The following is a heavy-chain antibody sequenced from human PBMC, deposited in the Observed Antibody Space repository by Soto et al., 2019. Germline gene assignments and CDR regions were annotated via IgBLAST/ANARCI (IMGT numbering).Heavy chain of an antibody. Sequence: QVQLVQSGAEVKKPGSSVKVSCKASGGTFSSYAISWVRQAPGQGLEWMGGIIPIFGTANYAQKFQGRVKITADESTSTAYMELSSLRSEDTAVYYCARDLNYYDSSGYYARGYYGMDFWGQGTTVTVSS. J-gene: IGHJ6*02. D-gene: IGHD3-22*01. CDR1: GGTFSSYA. V-gene: IGHV1-69*01. CDR3: ARDLNYYDSSGYYARGYYGMDF. CDR2: IIPIFGTA.